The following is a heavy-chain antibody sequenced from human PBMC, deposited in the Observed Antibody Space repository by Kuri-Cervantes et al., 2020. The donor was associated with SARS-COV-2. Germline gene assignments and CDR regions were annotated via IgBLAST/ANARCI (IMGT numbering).Heavy chain of an antibody. CDR2: IYTSGST. V-gene: IGHV4-4*07. CDR3: GRVSWLQLWRRYSDS. Sequence: GSLRLSCTVSGGSISSYYWSWIRQPAGKGLEWIGRIYTSGSTNYNPSLKSRVTISLDTSKNHVSLRLTSATAADTAVYYCGRVSWLQLWRRYSDSWGQGTLVTVSS. J-gene: IGHJ4*02. D-gene: IGHD5-24*01. CDR1: GGSISSYY.